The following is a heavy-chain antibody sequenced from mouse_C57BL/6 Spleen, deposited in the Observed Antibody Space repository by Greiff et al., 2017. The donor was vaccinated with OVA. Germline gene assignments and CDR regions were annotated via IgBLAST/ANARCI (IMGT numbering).Heavy chain of an antibody. CDR3: ARGRGYYYAMDY. CDR2: ISYSGST. D-gene: IGHD2-2*01. Sequence: VQLKESGPGMVKPSQSLSLTCTVTGYSITSGYDWHWIRHFPGNKLEWMGYISYSGSTNYNPSLKSRISITHDTSKNHFFLKLNSVTTEDTATYYCARGRGYYYAMDYWGQGTSVTVSS. J-gene: IGHJ4*01. V-gene: IGHV3-1*01. CDR1: GYSITSGYD.